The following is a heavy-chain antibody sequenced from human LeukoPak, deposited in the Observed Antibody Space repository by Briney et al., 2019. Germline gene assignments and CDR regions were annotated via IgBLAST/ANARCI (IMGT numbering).Heavy chain of an antibody. CDR1: GFTFSSYE. J-gene: IGHJ4*02. V-gene: IGHV3-48*03. CDR3: ARTAWTRVFDY. D-gene: IGHD3/OR15-3a*01. CDR2: ISSSGSTI. Sequence: GGSLRLSCAASGFTFSSYEMNWVRQAPGKGLEWVSYISSSGSTIYYADSVKGRFTISRDNAENSLYLQMNSLRAEDTAVYYCARTAWTRVFDYWGQGTLVTVSS.